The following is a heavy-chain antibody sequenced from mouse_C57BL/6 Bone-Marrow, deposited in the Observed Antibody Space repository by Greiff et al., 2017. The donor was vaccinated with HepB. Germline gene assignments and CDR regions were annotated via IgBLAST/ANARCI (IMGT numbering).Heavy chain of an antibody. D-gene: IGHD1-1*01. J-gene: IGHJ1*03. CDR3: ARDDYYGSSYDWYFDV. CDR2: INPNNGGT. Sequence: EVQLQQSGPELVKPGASVKISCKASGYTFTDYYMNWVKQSHGKSLEWIGDINPNNGGTSYNQKFKGKATLTVDKSSSTAYMELRSLTSEDSAVYYCARDDYYGSSYDWYFDVWGTGTTVTVSS. CDR1: GYTFTDYY. V-gene: IGHV1-26*01.